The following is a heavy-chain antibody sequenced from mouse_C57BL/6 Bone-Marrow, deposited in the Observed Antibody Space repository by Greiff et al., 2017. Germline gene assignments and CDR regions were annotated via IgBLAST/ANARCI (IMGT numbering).Heavy chain of an antibody. V-gene: IGHV7-4*01. CDR1: GFTFNDYY. CDR2: IRNKANGYTT. CDR3: VKAVRVSWFAY. Sequence: EVQLQQSGGGFVQPGASLRLSCAASGFTFNDYYMSWVRQPPGQAPEWFALIRNKANGYTTESTASVKGRFTISRDNSQNILYLQMNTLRDEDSATYYCVKAVRVSWFAYWGQGTLVTVSA. J-gene: IGHJ3*01.